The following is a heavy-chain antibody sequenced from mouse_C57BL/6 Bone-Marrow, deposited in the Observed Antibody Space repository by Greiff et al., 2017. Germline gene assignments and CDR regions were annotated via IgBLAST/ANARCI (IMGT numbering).Heavy chain of an antibody. J-gene: IGHJ2*01. Sequence: QVQLQQSGAELVKPGASVKLSCKASGYTFTSYWMHWVKQRPGQGLDWIGMIHPSSGSTNYNEKFKSKATLTVDKSSSTAYMQLSSLTSEDSAVYDCAREEANWAYYFDYWGQGTTLTVSS. CDR1: GYTFTSYW. D-gene: IGHD4-1*01. CDR2: IHPSSGST. V-gene: IGHV1-64*01. CDR3: AREEANWAYYFDY.